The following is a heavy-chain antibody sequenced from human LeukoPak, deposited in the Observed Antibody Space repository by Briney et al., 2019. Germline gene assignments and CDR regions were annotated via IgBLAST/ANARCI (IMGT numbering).Heavy chain of an antibody. Sequence: GGSLRLSCAASGFTFSSYWMHWVRQAPGKGLVWVSRINSDGSSTSYADSVKGRFTISRDNAKNTLYLQMNSQRAEDTAVYYCASVIVVINWDAFDIWGQGTMVTVSS. J-gene: IGHJ3*02. V-gene: IGHV3-74*01. CDR1: GFTFSSYW. D-gene: IGHD3-22*01. CDR2: INSDGSST. CDR3: ASVIVVINWDAFDI.